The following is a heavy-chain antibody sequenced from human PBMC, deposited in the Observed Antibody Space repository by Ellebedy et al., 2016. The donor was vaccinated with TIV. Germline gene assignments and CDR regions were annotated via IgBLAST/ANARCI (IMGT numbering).Heavy chain of an antibody. D-gene: IGHD1-20*01. CDR1: GFTVSYTY. CDR2: IHTGGDT. CDR3: TRRITGTYGDDALDI. J-gene: IGHJ3*02. Sequence: GESLKISCAASGFTVSYTYMSWVRQAPGKGLEWVSVIHTGGDTYYAHSVKGRFTISRDSSKNTLYLQMNSLRAEDTAVYYCTRRITGTYGDDALDIWGQGTMVTVSS. V-gene: IGHV3-53*01.